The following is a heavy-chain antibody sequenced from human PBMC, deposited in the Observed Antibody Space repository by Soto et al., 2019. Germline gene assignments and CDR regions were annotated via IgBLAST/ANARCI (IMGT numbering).Heavy chain of an antibody. V-gene: IGHV1-69*01. J-gene: IGHJ3*02. Sequence: QVQLVQSGAEVKKPGSSVKVSCKASGGTFSSYAISWVRQAPGQGLEWMGGNIPIFGTANYAQKFQGRVTITADESTSTAYMELSSLRSEDTAVYYCARSKYYYDSSGYSTHAFDIWGQGTMVTVSS. CDR1: GGTFSSYA. CDR2: NIPIFGTA. D-gene: IGHD3-22*01. CDR3: ARSKYYYDSSGYSTHAFDI.